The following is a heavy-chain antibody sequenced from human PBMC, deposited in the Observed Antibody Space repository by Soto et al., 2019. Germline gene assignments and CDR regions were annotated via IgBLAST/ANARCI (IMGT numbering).Heavy chain of an antibody. V-gene: IGHV1-2*04. J-gene: IGHJ2*01. Sequence: QVQLVQSGAEVKKPGASVKVSCKASGYTFTGYYMHWVRQAPGQGLEWMGWINPNSGGTNYAQKFQGWVTMTRDTSISTAYMELSRLTSDDTAVYYCARESWSTRSYWYFDLWGRGTLVTVSS. CDR3: ARESWSTRSYWYFDL. CDR1: GYTFTGYY. D-gene: IGHD6-13*01. CDR2: INPNSGGT.